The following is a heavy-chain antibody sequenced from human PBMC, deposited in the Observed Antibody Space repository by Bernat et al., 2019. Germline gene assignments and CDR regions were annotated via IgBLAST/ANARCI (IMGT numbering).Heavy chain of an antibody. D-gene: IGHD6-19*01. Sequence: EVQLVETGGGLIQPGGSLRLSCAASGFTVSSNCMSWVRQAPGKGLEWVSVIYSGGSTYYADSVKGRFTISRDNSKNTLYLQMNSLRAEDTAVYYCARDLYSSGWYGGDYYYGMDVWGQGTTVTVSS. V-gene: IGHV3-53*02. CDR2: IYSGGST. J-gene: IGHJ6*02. CDR3: ARDLYSSGWYGGDYYYGMDV. CDR1: GFTVSSNC.